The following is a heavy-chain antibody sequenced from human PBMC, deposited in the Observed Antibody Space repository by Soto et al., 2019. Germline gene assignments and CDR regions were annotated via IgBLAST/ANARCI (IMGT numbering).Heavy chain of an antibody. J-gene: IGHJ6*02. Sequence: PGESQRVCCKVSGYSFTSYGSGWVRQMPGKGLEWMGIIYPGDSDTRYSPSFQGQITISADKSISTAYLQWSSLKASDTAMYYCARHVWPCSGGSCYYYYGMDVWGQGTTVTVSS. CDR1: GYSFTSYG. D-gene: IGHD2-15*01. CDR3: ARHVWPCSGGSCYYYYGMDV. V-gene: IGHV5-51*01. CDR2: IYPGDSDT.